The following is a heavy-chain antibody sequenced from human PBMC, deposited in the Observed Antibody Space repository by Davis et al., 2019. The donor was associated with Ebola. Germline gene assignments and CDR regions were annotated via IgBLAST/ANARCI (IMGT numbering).Heavy chain of an antibody. CDR3: ARGEAGYSYGTYYYYGMDV. CDR1: GYTFTSYD. D-gene: IGHD5-18*01. Sequence: SVKVSCKASGYTFTSYDINWVRQATGQGLEWMGRIIPILGIANYAQKFQGRVTITADKSTSTAYMELSSLRSEDTAVYYCARGEAGYSYGTYYYYGMDVWGQGTTVTVSS. V-gene: IGHV1-69*04. CDR2: IIPILGIA. J-gene: IGHJ6*02.